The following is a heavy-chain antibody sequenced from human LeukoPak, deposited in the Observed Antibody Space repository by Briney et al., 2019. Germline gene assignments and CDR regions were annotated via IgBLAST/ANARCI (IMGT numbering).Heavy chain of an antibody. CDR2: IRYDGSNK. Sequence: PGGSLRLSCAASGFTFSMYGMEWVRQAPGKGLEWVAFIRYDGSNKYYADSVKGRFTISRDNSKNTLYLQMNSLRAEDTAVYYCAKDRGNYFDYWGQGTLVTVSS. V-gene: IGHV3-30*02. CDR3: AKDRGNYFDY. CDR1: GFTFSMYG. J-gene: IGHJ4*02. D-gene: IGHD3-16*01.